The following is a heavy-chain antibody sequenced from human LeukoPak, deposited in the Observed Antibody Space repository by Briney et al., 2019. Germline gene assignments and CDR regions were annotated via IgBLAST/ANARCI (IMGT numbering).Heavy chain of an antibody. Sequence: ASVKVSCKVSGYTLTELSMHWVRQAPGKGLEWMGGFDPEDGETNYAQKFQGRVTITADESTSTAYMELSSLRSEDTAVYYCARDSGKDIVVVPTALDYWGQGTLVTVSS. CDR3: ARDSGKDIVVVPTALDY. D-gene: IGHD2-2*01. J-gene: IGHJ4*02. CDR1: GYTLTELS. V-gene: IGHV1-24*01. CDR2: FDPEDGET.